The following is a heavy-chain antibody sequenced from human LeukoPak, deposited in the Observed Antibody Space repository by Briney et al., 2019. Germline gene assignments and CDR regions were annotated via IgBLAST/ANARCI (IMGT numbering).Heavy chain of an antibody. J-gene: IGHJ4*02. CDR1: TGSITSNTYY. Sequence: PSHTLSLTSTVPTGSITSNTYYRGWIRQPPGKSLEWIGSIYYSGSTFYNPSLKSRLTISVDTSKKQFSLKLSSVTAADTAVYYCARLYASGTLQYWGQGTLVTVSS. CDR2: IYYSGST. V-gene: IGHV4-39*01. D-gene: IGHD3-10*01. CDR3: ARLYASGTLQY.